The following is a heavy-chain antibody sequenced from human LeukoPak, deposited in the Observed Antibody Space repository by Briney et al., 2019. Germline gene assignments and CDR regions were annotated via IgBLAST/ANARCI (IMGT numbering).Heavy chain of an antibody. CDR2: ISYDGSNK. CDR3: ARDRGQDYGGKESGYFDY. D-gene: IGHD4-23*01. CDR1: GFTFSSYG. V-gene: IGHV3-30*03. Sequence: GGSLRLSCAASGFTFSSYGMHWVRQAPGKGLEWVAVISYDGSNKYYADSVKGRFTISRDNSKNTLYLQMNSLRAEDTAVYYCARDRGQDYGGKESGYFDYWGQGTLVTVSS. J-gene: IGHJ4*02.